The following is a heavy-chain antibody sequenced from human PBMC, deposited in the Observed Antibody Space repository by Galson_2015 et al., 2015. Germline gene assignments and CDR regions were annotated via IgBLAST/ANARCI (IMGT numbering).Heavy chain of an antibody. CDR1: GFTFSNAW. J-gene: IGHJ4*02. D-gene: IGHD6-19*01. CDR3: TTTLGSGWYWPFDY. Sequence: SLRLSCAASGFTFSNAWMSWVRQAPGKGLEWVGRIKSKADGGTTDYAAPVKGRFTISRDDSKNTLYLQMNSLKTEGTAVYYCTTTLGSGWYWPFDYWGQGTLVTVSS. V-gene: IGHV3-15*01. CDR2: IKSKADGGTT.